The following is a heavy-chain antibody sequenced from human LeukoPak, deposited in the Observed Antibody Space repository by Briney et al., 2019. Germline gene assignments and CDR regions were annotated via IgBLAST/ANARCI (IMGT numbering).Heavy chain of an antibody. V-gene: IGHV3-74*01. Sequence: GGSLRLSCAASGFTLKRYWVYWVRQAPGKGLVWVSPINSDGSTTSYADSVKGRFTISRDNAKNTLYLQMNSLRAEDTAVYYCARVGTTSNFYYYYGMDVWGQGTTVTVSS. D-gene: IGHD2/OR15-2a*01. CDR2: INSDGSTT. CDR3: ARVGTTSNFYYYYGMDV. J-gene: IGHJ6*02. CDR1: GFTLKRYW.